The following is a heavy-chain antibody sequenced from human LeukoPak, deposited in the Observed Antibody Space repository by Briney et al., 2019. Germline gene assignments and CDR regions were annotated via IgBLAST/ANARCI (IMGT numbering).Heavy chain of an antibody. D-gene: IGHD3-10*01. CDR1: GGTFSSYA. J-gene: IGHJ3*02. Sequence: SVKVSCKASGGTFSSYAISWVRQAPGQGLEWMGGIIPIFGTANYAQKFQGRVTITADKSTSTAYMELSSRRSEDTAVYYCARSHYYGSGSHDAFDIWGQGTMVTVSS. V-gene: IGHV1-69*06. CDR2: IIPIFGTA. CDR3: ARSHYYGSGSHDAFDI.